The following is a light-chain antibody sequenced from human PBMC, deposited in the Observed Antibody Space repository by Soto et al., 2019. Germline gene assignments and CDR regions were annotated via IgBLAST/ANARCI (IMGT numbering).Light chain of an antibody. CDR2: TAS. CDR3: QQSFTMPRT. Sequence: DIQLIQSPSSLSASVGDRVTITCRARQSVNRYLNWYQQKPGNAPKLLLYTASNLQSGVPSRFSGSGSGTDFTLTISSLQPEDFAIYYCQQSFTMPRTFGPGTKVDFK. J-gene: IGKJ3*01. V-gene: IGKV1-39*01. CDR1: QSVNRY.